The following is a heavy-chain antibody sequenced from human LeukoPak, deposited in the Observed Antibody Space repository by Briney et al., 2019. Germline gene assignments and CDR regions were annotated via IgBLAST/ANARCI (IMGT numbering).Heavy chain of an antibody. D-gene: IGHD4-17*01. V-gene: IGHV4-34*01. Sequence: SETLSLTCAVYGGSFSGYYWSWIRQPPGKGLEWIGEINHSGSTNYNPSLKSRVTISVDTSKNQFSLKLSSVTAADTAVYYCAGKMTTATSSWFDPWGQGTLVTVSS. CDR2: INHSGST. CDR3: AGKMTTATSSWFDP. CDR1: GGSFSGYY. J-gene: IGHJ5*02.